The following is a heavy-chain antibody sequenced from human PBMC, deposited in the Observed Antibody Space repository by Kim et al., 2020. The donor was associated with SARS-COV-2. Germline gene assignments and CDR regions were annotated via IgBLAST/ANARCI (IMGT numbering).Heavy chain of an antibody. V-gene: IGHV1-18*01. J-gene: IGHJ4*02. CDR2: ISAYNGNT. CDR1: GYTFTSYG. CDR3: ARGTTTDFWSGYYVGYFDY. D-gene: IGHD3-3*01. Sequence: ASVKVSCKASGYTFTSYGISWVRQAPGQGLEWMGWISAYNGNTNYAQKLQGRVTMTTDTSTSTAYMELRSLRSDDTAVYYCARGTTTDFWSGYYVGYFDYWGQGTLVTVSS.